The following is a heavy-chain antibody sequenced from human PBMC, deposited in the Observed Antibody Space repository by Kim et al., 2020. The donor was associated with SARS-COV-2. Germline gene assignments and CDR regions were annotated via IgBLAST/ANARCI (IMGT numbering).Heavy chain of an antibody. D-gene: IGHD2-21*01. CDR1: GFTVSSNY. Sequence: GGSLRLSCAASGFTVSSNYMSWVRRAPGKGLEWVSVIYSGGSTYYADSVKGRFTISRHNSKNTLYLQMNSLRAEDTAVYYCARSHIVVALYAFDIWGQGTMVTVSS. CDR2: IYSGGST. J-gene: IGHJ3*02. V-gene: IGHV3-53*04. CDR3: ARSHIVVALYAFDI.